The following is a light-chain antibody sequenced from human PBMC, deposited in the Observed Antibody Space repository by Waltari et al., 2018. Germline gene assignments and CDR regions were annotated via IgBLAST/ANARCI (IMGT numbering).Light chain of an antibody. CDR1: QGISNY. Sequence: IQMTQSPSSLSASVGDRVTITCRASQGISNYLPWYQKKPGQVPKLLIYTASTLQSVVPARFSGSGSGTDCTLTISSLQPEDVATYYCQKYNSAPCTFGQGTKVEIK. CDR2: TAS. J-gene: IGKJ1*01. V-gene: IGKV1-27*01. CDR3: QKYNSAPCT.